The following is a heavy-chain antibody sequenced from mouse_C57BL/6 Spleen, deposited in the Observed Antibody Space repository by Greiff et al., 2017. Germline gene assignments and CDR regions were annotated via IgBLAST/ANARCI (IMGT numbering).Heavy chain of an antibody. V-gene: IGHV5-17*01. CDR1: GFTFSDYG. CDR3: ARATIVTRYFDV. CDR2: ISSGSSTI. D-gene: IGHD2-5*01. Sequence: EVMLVESGGGLVKPGGSLKLSCAAPGFTFSDYGMHWVRQAPEQGLEWVAYISSGSSTIYYADTVRGRFTISRDNAKNTLFLQMTSLRYEDTAMYYCARATIVTRYFDVWGTGTAVTVSS. J-gene: IGHJ1*03.